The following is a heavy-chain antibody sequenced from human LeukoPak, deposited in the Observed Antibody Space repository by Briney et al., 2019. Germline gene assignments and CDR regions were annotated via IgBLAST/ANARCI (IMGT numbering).Heavy chain of an antibody. Sequence: GASVKVSCKASGYTFTGYYMHWVRHAPGQGLEWMGWINPNSGGTNYAQKFQGRVTMTRDTSISTAYMELSRLRSDDTAVYYCARAGRYCSSTSCYTGDYWGQGTLVTVSS. D-gene: IGHD2-2*02. CDR1: GYTFTGYY. V-gene: IGHV1-2*02. CDR3: ARAGRYCSSTSCYTGDY. CDR2: INPNSGGT. J-gene: IGHJ4*02.